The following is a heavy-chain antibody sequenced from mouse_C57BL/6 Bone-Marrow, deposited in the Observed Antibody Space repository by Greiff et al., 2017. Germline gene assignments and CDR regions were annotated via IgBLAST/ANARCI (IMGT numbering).Heavy chain of an antibody. J-gene: IGHJ1*03. CDR3: ARRCYGSSPYWYFDV. CDR1: GYTFTSYW. Sequence: VQLQQPGAELVMPGASVKLSCKASGYTFTSYWMHWVKQRPGQGLEWIGEIDPSDSYTNYNQKFKGKSTLTVDKSSSTAYMQLSSLTSEDSAVYYGARRCYGSSPYWYFDVWGTGTTVTVSS. V-gene: IGHV1-69*01. D-gene: IGHD1-1*01. CDR2: IDPSDSYT.